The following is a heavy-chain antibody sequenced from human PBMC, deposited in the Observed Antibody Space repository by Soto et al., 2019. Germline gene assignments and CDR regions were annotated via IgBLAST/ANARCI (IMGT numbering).Heavy chain of an antibody. J-gene: IGHJ4*02. CDR3: AKSLKIFGLATTRSGPLDS. Sequence: EVHLMESGGGWVQPGRSLRLSCAASGFTFDNYAMHWVRQAPGKGLEWVSGISWNSGNIGYADSVKGRFTIARDNAKTSLYMEKNSLRAEDTALYYCAKSLKIFGLATTRSGPLDSWGQGALVTVSS. D-gene: IGHD3-3*01. CDR2: ISWNSGNI. V-gene: IGHV3-9*01. CDR1: GFTFDNYA.